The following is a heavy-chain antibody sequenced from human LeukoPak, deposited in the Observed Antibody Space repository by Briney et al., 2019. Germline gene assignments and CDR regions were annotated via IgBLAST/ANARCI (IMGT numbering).Heavy chain of an antibody. CDR3: TRVIVATKDY. J-gene: IGHJ4*02. D-gene: IGHD5-12*01. CDR1: GFTFSSYE. V-gene: IGHV3-49*04. CDR2: IRSKAYGGTT. Sequence: PGGSLRLSCAASGFTFSSYEMNWVRQAPGKGLEWVGFIRSKAYGGTTEYAASVKGRFTISRDDSKSIAYLQMNSLKTEDTAVYYCTRVIVATKDYWGQGTLVTVSS.